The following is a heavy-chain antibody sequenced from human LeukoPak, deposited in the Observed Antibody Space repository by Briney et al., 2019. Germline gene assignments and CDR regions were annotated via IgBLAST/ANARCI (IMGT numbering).Heavy chain of an antibody. CDR3: ARVRGQLERHYYFDY. V-gene: IGHV4-39*07. D-gene: IGHD1-1*01. CDR2: NLYSVTS. Sequence: PSETLSLTCSVSGDSVSSTSYYWGWIRQSPGKGLEWIASNLYSVTSYYNPSFMSRITISVDTSKNQFSLKLSSVTAADTAVYYCARVRGQLERHYYFDYWGQGTLVTVSS. J-gene: IGHJ4*02. CDR1: GDSVSSTSYY.